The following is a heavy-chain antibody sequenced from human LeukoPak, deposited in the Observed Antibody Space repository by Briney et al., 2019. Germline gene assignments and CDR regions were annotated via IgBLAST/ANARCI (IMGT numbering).Heavy chain of an antibody. D-gene: IGHD1-1*01. CDR1: GFTFSSYE. J-gene: IGHJ4*02. Sequence: GGSLRLSCAASGFTFSSYEVIWVRQAPGNGLEWVSYISASGNTKYYADSVKGRFTVSRDNAKNSLYLQMNSLRAEDTAVYYCAREGYYYFDYWGQGTLVTVSS. CDR2: ISASGNTK. CDR3: AREGYYYFDY. V-gene: IGHV3-48*03.